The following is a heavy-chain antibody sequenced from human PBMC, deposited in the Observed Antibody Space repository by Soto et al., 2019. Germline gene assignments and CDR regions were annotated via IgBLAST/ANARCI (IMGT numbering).Heavy chain of an antibody. CDR2: ISGSGGSS. CDR3: AKVTKRAAAGRPEYYKYGMDV. CDR1: GFPFSTYA. D-gene: IGHD6-13*01. V-gene: IGHV3-23*01. Sequence: GGSLRLPCAAAGFPFSTYAMTWVRQAPGKGLEWVSVISGSGGSSYSAASVKGRFPISRDNSKNTLFQQMNGPRAEVTAVYYCAKVTKRAAAGRPEYYKYGMDVWGQGTTVTVSS. J-gene: IGHJ6*02.